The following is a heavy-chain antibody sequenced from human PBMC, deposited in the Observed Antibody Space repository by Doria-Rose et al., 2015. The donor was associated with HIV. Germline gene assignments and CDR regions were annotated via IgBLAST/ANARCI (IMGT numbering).Heavy chain of an antibody. V-gene: IGHV2-26*01. J-gene: IGHJ4*02. CDR3: ARIKSSRWYHKYYLDF. Sequence: QVQLVESGPVLVKPTETLTLTCTVSGVSLSSPGMGMSWIRQPPGKALEWLANIFSDDERSYKTSSMSRLTISRSTSKSQVVLTMTDMDPVDTATYYCARIKSSRWYHKYYLDFWGQGTLVIVSA. D-gene: IGHD6-13*01. CDR2: IFSDDER. CDR1: GVSLSSPGMG.